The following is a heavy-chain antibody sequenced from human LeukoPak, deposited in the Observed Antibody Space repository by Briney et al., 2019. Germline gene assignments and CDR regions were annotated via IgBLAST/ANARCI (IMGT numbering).Heavy chain of an antibody. V-gene: IGHV3-23*01. CDR1: GFTFSSYA. D-gene: IGHD3-10*01. CDR2: ISGSGGSS. Sequence: GGSLRLSCAASGFTFSSYAMSWVRQAPGKGLEWVSAISGSGGSSYYADSVKGRFTISRDNSKNTLYMQMNSLRAEDTAIYYCAKVPYSDYGSGRPPFMDVWGQGTTVAVS. J-gene: IGHJ6*02. CDR3: AKVPYSDYGSGRPPFMDV.